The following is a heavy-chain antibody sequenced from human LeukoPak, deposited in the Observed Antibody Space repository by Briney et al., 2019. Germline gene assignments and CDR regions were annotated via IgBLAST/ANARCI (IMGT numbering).Heavy chain of an antibody. Sequence: GGSLRLSCAASGFTFSDYYMSWIRQAPGKGLEWVSYISSSGSTIYYADSVKGRFTISRDNAKNSLYLQMNSLRAEDTAVYYCARGGRLLGGHYYDSSGYSNYWGQGTLVTVSS. J-gene: IGHJ4*02. CDR1: GFTFSDYY. CDR3: ARGGRLLGGHYYDSSGYSNY. D-gene: IGHD3-22*01. CDR2: ISSSGSTI. V-gene: IGHV3-11*01.